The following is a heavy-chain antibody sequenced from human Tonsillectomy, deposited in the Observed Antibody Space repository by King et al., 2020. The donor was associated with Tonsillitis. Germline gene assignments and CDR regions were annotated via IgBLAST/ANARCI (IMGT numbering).Heavy chain of an antibody. CDR2: IYWNDDK. Sequence: TLKESGPTLVKPPQTLTLTCTFSGFSLSTSGVGVGWIRQPPGKALEWLALIYWNDDKRYSPSLKSRLTITKDTSKNQVVLTMTNMDPVDTATYYCAHKRTGTKHYYYYYGMDVWGQGTTVTVSS. D-gene: IGHD1-14*01. V-gene: IGHV2-5*01. CDR3: AHKRTGTKHYYYYYGMDV. J-gene: IGHJ6*02. CDR1: GFSLSTSGVG.